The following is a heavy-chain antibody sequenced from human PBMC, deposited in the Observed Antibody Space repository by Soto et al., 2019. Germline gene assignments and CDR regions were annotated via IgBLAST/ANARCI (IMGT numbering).Heavy chain of an antibody. CDR3: ANGSRMWTPDY. CDR1: GYTSTDYA. J-gene: IGHJ4*02. Sequence: ASVKVSCKTSGYTSTDYAIHWVRQAPGQRLEWMGWISTGNGNTKFSQNFQGRITIARDTSATTAYMELTSLRSEDTAVYYCANGSRMWTPDYWGQGALVTVSS. CDR2: ISTGNGNT. D-gene: IGHD2-21*01. V-gene: IGHV1-3*04.